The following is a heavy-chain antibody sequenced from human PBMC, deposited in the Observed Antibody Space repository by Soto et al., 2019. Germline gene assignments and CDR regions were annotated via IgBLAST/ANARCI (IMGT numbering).Heavy chain of an antibody. CDR2: IIPIFGTA. CDR3: XXXXXXXXXSGYYWDYYFDY. J-gene: IGHJ4*02. CDR1: GGTFSSYA. D-gene: IGHD3-22*01. V-gene: IGHV1-69*01. Sequence: QVQLVQSGAEVKKPGSSVKVSCKASGGTFSSYAISWVRQAPGQGXXWMGGIIPIFGTANYAQKFQGRVTITADESTXXXXXXXXXXXXXXXXXXXXXXXXXXXXXSGYYWDYYFDYWGQGTLVTVSS.